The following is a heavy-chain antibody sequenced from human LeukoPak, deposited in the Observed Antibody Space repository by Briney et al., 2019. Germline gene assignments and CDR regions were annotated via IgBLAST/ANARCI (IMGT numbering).Heavy chain of an antibody. V-gene: IGHV4-30-2*01. CDR1: GGSICSGGYS. D-gene: IGHD6-19*01. J-gene: IGHJ4*02. CDR3: ARGLGYFDY. Sequence: SETLSLTCAVSGGSICSGGYSRSWIRQPPGKGLEWIGYIYHSGSTYYNPSLKSRVTISVDRSKNQFSLKLSSVTAADTAVYYCARGLGYFDYWGQGTLVTVSS. CDR2: IYHSGST.